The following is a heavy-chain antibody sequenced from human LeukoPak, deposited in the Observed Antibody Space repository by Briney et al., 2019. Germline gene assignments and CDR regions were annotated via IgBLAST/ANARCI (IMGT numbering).Heavy chain of an antibody. Sequence: SGTLSLTCAVSGGSISSDHWWSWVRQPPGKSLEWIGEIFHIGVTNYKPSLKSRVSMSVDKSRHQFSLNLRSMTAADAAVYFCARGGRSAFDVWGPGTKVIVSS. CDR2: IFHIGVT. J-gene: IGHJ3*01. CDR1: GGSISSDHW. V-gene: IGHV4-4*02. CDR3: ARGGRSAFDV.